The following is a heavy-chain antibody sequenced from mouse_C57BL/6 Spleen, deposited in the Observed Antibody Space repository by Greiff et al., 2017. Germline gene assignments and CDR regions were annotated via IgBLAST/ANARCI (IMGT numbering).Heavy chain of an antibody. CDR1: GYAFSGSW. J-gene: IGHJ2*01. CDR2: IYPGDGDT. CDR3: ARSRGSYLDG. V-gene: IGHV1-82*01. Sequence: VQLQQSGPELVKPGASVKISCKASGYAFSGSWMNWVKQRPGQGLEWIGRIYPGDGDTNYNGKLKGKATLTADKSSSTAYMQLSSLTSEDAAVYFCARSRGSYLDGWGQGTTLTVSS. D-gene: IGHD3-2*02.